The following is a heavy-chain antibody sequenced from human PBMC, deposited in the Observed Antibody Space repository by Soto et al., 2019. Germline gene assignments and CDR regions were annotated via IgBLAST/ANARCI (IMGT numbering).Heavy chain of an antibody. CDR1: GFTFSSYS. CDR2: ISSSSSYI. D-gene: IGHD6-19*01. J-gene: IGHJ4*02. Sequence: GGSLRLSCAASGFTFSSYSMNWVRQAPGKGLEWVSSISSSSSYIYYADSVKGRFTISRDNAKNSLYLQMNSLRAEDTAVYYCASPAVAGIDYWGQGTLVTVSS. V-gene: IGHV3-21*01. CDR3: ASPAVAGIDY.